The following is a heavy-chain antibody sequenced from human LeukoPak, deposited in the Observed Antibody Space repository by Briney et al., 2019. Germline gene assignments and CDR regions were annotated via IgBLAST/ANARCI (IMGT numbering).Heavy chain of an antibody. CDR2: ISGSTGST. J-gene: IGHJ4*02. Sequence: GGSLRLSCAASGLTFSSYAMTWVRQAPGKGLEWVSAISGSTGSTYYADSVKGRFTISRDNSKNTLYLQMNSLRAEDTGIYYCAKTEVPSYYGSGSYVDYWGQGTLVTVSS. CDR3: AKTEVPSYYGSGSYVDY. D-gene: IGHD3-10*01. V-gene: IGHV3-23*01. CDR1: GLTFSSYA.